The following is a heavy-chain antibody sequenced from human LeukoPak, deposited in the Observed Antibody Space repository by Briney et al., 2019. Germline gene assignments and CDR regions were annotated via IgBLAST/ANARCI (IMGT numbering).Heavy chain of an antibody. Sequence: GGSLRLSCAASGFTFSSYGMHWVRQAPGKGLEWVAVISYDGSYKYYADSVKGRFTISRDNSKNTLYLQMNSLRAEDTAVYYCAKLPLGPAAIDYWGQGTLVTVSS. CDR2: ISYDGSYK. CDR1: GFTFSSYG. J-gene: IGHJ4*02. CDR3: AKLPLGPAAIDY. D-gene: IGHD7-27*01. V-gene: IGHV3-30*18.